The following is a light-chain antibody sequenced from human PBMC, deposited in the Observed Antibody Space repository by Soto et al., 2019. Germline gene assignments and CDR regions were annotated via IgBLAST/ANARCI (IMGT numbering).Light chain of an antibody. CDR3: QTYNNRLLT. J-gene: IGKJ4*01. CDR2: DTS. V-gene: IGKV3-15*01. CDR1: HRIGNS. Sequence: EVAIRQSPATLSVTPGAGATISCRASHRIGNSLACHQHKAGQTPRLLIYDTSTRATGVLTRFSGSRSGAAFSIPINSLVSEDDAVYYCQTYNNRLLTFGGGTKVDIK.